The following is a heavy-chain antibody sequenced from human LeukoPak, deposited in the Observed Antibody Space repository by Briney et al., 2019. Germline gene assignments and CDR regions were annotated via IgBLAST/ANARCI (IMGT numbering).Heavy chain of an antibody. J-gene: IGHJ5*02. CDR3: AKDLGTEFRWFDP. V-gene: IGHV3-23*01. CDR2: ISGSGSST. Sequence: PSETLSLTCTVSGGSISSSDYYWGWIRQPPGKGLEWVSAISGSGSSTYYADSVKGRFTISRDNSKNTLYLQMNSLRAEDTAVYYCAKDLGTEFRWFDPWGQGTLVTISS. D-gene: IGHD3/OR15-3a*01. CDR1: GGSISSSDYY.